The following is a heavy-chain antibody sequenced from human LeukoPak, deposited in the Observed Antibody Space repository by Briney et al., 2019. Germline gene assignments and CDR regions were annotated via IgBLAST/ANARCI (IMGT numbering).Heavy chain of an antibody. CDR3: ARHVYGEYGPGDY. CDR1: GDSFSSSSHY. J-gene: IGHJ4*02. V-gene: IGHV4-39*01. CDR2: IRNSGNT. Sequence: SETLSLTCTVSGDSFSSSSHYWGWLRQPPGRGLEWIGSIRNSGNTYYSPSLKSRVTVSVDTSKNQFSLKLSSVTAADTAVYYCARHVYGEYGPGDYWGQGILVTVSS. D-gene: IGHD4-17*01.